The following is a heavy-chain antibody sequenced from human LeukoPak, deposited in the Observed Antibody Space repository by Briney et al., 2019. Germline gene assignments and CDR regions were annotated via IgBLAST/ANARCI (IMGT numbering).Heavy chain of an antibody. Sequence: SETLSLTCSVSGGSIKTYYWTWIRQPPGKGLEWIGYIRYSGSTDSNPSLMGRVTISLDTSKSQFSLELRSVTAADTAVYYCVRDQSEFDSWGQGTVVTVSS. V-gene: IGHV4-59*01. CDR1: GGSIKTYY. J-gene: IGHJ4*02. CDR3: VRDQSEFDS. CDR2: IRYSGST.